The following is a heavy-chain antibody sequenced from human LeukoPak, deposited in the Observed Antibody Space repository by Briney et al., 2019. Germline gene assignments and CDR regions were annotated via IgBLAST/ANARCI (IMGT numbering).Heavy chain of an antibody. Sequence: PSETLSLTCTVSGGSISSYYWSWIRQPPGKGLEWIGYIYYSGSTNYNPSLKSRVTISVDTSKNQFSLKLSSVTAADTAVYYCAGADYDILTGYYQYYFDYGAQETLVTVSS. V-gene: IGHV4-59*01. CDR1: GGSISSYY. CDR3: AGADYDILTGYYQYYFDY. CDR2: IYYSGST. D-gene: IGHD3-9*01. J-gene: IGHJ4*02.